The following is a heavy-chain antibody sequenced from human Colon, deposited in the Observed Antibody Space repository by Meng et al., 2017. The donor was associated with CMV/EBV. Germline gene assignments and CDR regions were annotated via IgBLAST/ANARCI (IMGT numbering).Heavy chain of an antibody. Sequence: TPALTCAWKWGCVKSKSWGEIPESPRKGLKGIGEINKSESNNDNPSLKRRVSMSIDTSKNQFSLRLTSVTAADTAMYYGARAGGADYWGQGTLVTVSS. CDR2: INKSESN. J-gene: IGHJ4*02. V-gene: IGHV4-34*01. D-gene: IGHD3-10*01. CDR3: ARAGGADY. CDR1: WGCVKSKS.